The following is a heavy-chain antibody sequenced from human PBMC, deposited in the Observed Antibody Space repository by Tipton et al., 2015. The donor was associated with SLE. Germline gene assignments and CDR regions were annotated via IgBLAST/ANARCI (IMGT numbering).Heavy chain of an antibody. CDR1: GGSISSSSYY. V-gene: IGHV4-39*07. D-gene: IGHD5-24*01. CDR2: INHSGST. J-gene: IGHJ2*01. Sequence: TLSLTCTVSGGSISSSSYYWGWIRQPPGKGLEWIGEINHSGSTNYNPSLKSRVTISVDTSKNQFSLKLSSVTAADTAVYYCARAAEGLWMATTNWYFDLWGRGTLVTVSS. CDR3: ARAAEGLWMATTNWYFDL.